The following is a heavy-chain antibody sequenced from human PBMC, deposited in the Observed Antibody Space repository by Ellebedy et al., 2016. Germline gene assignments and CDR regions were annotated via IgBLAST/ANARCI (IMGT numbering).Heavy chain of an antibody. CDR1: GFAFSRYG. D-gene: IGHD3-3*01. CDR3: VRLSVEVPIYYFDH. V-gene: IGHV3-48*02. CDR2: ISSSGYTI. J-gene: IGHJ4*02. Sequence: GGSLRLSXVASGFAFSRYGMSWVRQAPGKGLQWVSYISSSGYTIYYTDSVKGRFTISRDNARNSLDLQMNSLRDEDTAFYYCVRLSVEVPIYYFDHWGQGTLVTVSA.